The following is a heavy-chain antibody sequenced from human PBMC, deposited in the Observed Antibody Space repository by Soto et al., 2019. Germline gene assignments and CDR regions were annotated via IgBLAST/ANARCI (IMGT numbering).Heavy chain of an antibody. CDR2: ISGSGVST. CDR1: GFTFSSYA. Sequence: GGSVRLSCAASGFTFSSYAMSWVRQAPGKGLEWVSAISGSGVSTYYADSVKGRFTISRDNSKNTLYLQMNSLRAEDTAVYYCAKEHHYSSSWSEFDYWGQGTLVTVSS. D-gene: IGHD6-13*01. V-gene: IGHV3-23*01. CDR3: AKEHHYSSSWSEFDY. J-gene: IGHJ4*02.